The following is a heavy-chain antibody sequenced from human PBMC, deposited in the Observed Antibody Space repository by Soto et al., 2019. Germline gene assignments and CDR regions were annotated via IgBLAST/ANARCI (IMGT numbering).Heavy chain of an antibody. D-gene: IGHD2-15*01. V-gene: IGHV4-31*03. J-gene: IGHJ5*02. CDR1: GGSISSGGYY. Sequence: SETLSLTCTVSGGSISSGGYYWSWIRQHPGKGLEWIGYIYYSGSTYYNPSLKSRVTISVDTSKNQFSLKLSSVTAADTAVYYCARYCSGGSCYPRNNWLDPWGQGTLVTVSS. CDR3: ARYCSGGSCYPRNNWLDP. CDR2: IYYSGST.